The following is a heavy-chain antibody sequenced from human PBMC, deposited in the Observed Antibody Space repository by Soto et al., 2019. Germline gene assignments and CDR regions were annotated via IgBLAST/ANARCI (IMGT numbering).Heavy chain of an antibody. J-gene: IGHJ4*02. CDR2: IYYSGST. CDR3: ARGTPTMTAAYYFDY. D-gene: IGHD4-17*01. V-gene: IGHV4-31*03. Sequence: QVQLQESGPGLVKPSQTLSLICTVSGGSISSGGYYWSWIRQHPGKGLEWIGYIYYSGSTYYNPSLKSRLTISVATSKNQFSLKLSSVTAADTAVYYCARGTPTMTAAYYFDYWGQGTQVTVSS. CDR1: GGSISSGGYY.